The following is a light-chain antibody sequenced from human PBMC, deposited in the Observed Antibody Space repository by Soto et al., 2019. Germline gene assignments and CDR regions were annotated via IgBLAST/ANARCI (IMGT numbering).Light chain of an antibody. V-gene: IGKV3-11*01. CDR3: QQRSNWRGT. J-gene: IGKJ5*01. CDR2: DAS. CDR1: QSVSSSY. Sequence: EIVLTPSPVTLSLSPGESATLSCRASQSVSSSYLAWYQQKPGQAPRLLIYDASNRATGIPARFSGSGSGTDFTLTISSLEPEDFAVYYCQQRSNWRGTFGQGTRLEIK.